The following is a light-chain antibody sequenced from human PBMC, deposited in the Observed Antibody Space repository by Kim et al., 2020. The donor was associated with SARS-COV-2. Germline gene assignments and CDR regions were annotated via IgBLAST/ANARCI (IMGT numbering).Light chain of an antibody. Sequence: SSELTQDPAVSVALGQTVRITCQGDSLRSYYTSWYQQKPGQAPVLVIYGKNNRPSGIPDRFSGSSSGNTASLTTTGAQAEDEVDYYCNSRDNSGNHLVFGEASRLTIL. CDR3: NSRDNSGNHLV. CDR1: SLRSYY. V-gene: IGLV3-19*01. CDR2: GKN. J-gene: IGLJ3*02.